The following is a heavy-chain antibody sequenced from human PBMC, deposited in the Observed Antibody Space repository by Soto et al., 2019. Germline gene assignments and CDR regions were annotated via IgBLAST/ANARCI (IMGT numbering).Heavy chain of an antibody. CDR2: IKQDGSEK. V-gene: IGHV3-7*01. D-gene: IGHD4-17*01. J-gene: IGHJ4*02. CDR3: AREVEDITSNGDG. CDR1: VFTFTTYW. Sequence: GGSMRLSCSASVFTFTTYWMSWVRQAPGKGLEWVANIKQDGSEKYYVDSVKGRFTISRDNAKNSLYLQMNSLRAEDTALYYWAREVEDITSNGDGWGQGNLVTVYS.